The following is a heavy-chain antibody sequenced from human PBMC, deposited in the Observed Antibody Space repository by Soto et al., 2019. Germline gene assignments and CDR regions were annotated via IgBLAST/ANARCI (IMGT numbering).Heavy chain of an antibody. V-gene: IGHV1-18*01. Sequence: ASVKVSCKASRYTFTSYGISWVRQAPGQGLEWMGWISAYNGNTNYAQKLQGRVTMTTDTSTSTAYMELRSLRSDDTAVYYCARDVKLRFLEWLPPAYYYYGMDVWGQGTTVTVSS. CDR3: ARDVKLRFLEWLPPAYYYYGMDV. D-gene: IGHD3-3*01. CDR1: RYTFTSYG. J-gene: IGHJ6*02. CDR2: ISAYNGNT.